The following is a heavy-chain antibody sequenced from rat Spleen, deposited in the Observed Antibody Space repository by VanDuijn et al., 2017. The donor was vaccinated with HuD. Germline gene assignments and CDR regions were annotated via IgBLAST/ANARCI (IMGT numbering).Heavy chain of an antibody. CDR2: ISPSGGST. D-gene: IGHD1-1*01. V-gene: IGHV5-27*01. J-gene: IGHJ4*01. CDR1: GFTFSNYD. CDR3: TRDPLTWIASYVMDA. Sequence: EVQLVESDGGLVQPGRSLKLSCAASGFTFSNYDMAWVRQAPTKGLEWVASISPSGGSTYYRDSVKGRFTVSRDNAKSTLYLQMNSLRSEDTATYYCTRDPLTWIASYVMDAWGQGASVTVSS.